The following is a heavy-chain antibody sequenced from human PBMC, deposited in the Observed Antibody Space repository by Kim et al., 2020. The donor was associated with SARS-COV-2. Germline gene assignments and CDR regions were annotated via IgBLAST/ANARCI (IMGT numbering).Heavy chain of an antibody. D-gene: IGHD3-10*01. V-gene: IGHV3-20*04. CDR3: ARESDLGGSGSYLVAFDI. Sequence: GGSLRLSCAASGFTFDDYGMSWVRQAPGKGLEWVSGINWNGGSTGYADSVKGRFTISRDNAKNSLYLQMNSLRAEDTALYYCARESDLGGSGSYLVAFDIWGQGTMVTVSS. CDR2: INWNGGST. CDR1: GFTFDDYG. J-gene: IGHJ3*02.